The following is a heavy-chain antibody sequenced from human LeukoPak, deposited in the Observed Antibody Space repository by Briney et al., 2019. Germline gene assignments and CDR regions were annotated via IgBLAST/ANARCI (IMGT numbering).Heavy chain of an antibody. D-gene: IGHD3-10*01. J-gene: IGHJ3*02. V-gene: IGHV3-9*01. Sequence: GGSLRLSCAASGFTFDDYAMHWVRQAPGKGLEWVSGISWNSGSIGYADSVKGRFTISRDNAKNSLHLQMNSLRAEDTALYYCAKGEVIDAFDIWGQGTMVTVSS. CDR3: AKGEVIDAFDI. CDR2: ISWNSGSI. CDR1: GFTFDDYA.